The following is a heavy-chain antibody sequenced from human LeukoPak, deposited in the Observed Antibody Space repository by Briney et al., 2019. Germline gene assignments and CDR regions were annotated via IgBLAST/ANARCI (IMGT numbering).Heavy chain of an antibody. CDR1: GGSFSGYY. V-gene: IGHV4-34*01. Sequence: SETLSLTCAVYGGSFSGYYWSWIRQPPGKGLGWIGEINHSGSTNYNPSLKSRVTISVDTSKNQFSLKLSSVTAADTAVYYCARGITMVRGEEDFDYWGQGTLVTVSS. CDR2: INHSGST. D-gene: IGHD3-10*01. J-gene: IGHJ4*02. CDR3: ARGITMVRGEEDFDY.